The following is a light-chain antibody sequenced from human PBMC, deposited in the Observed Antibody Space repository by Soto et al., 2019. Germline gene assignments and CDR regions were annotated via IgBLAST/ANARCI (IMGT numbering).Light chain of an antibody. CDR2: DAS. CDR1: QDIRNY. Sequence: DIQMTQSPSSLSASEGDRVSIRCQASQDIRNYLNWYLQKPGKAPKLLIYDASNLETGVPSRFSGSGSGTHFDLTISSLQPEDIATYYCQQYDNLPITFGQGTRLEI. J-gene: IGKJ5*01. CDR3: QQYDNLPIT. V-gene: IGKV1-33*01.